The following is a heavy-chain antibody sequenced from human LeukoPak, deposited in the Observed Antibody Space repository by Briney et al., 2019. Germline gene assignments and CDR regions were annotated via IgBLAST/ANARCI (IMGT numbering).Heavy chain of an antibody. CDR3: TKDAQYPIDY. V-gene: IGHV3-23*01. J-gene: IGHJ4*02. Sequence: PGGSLRLSCAASGFTFSTYAMSWVRQAPGKGLEWVSTLDESGGSTYYADSVRGRFTISRDNSKNTLYLQMNSLRAEDTAVYYCTKDAQYPIDYWGQGTLVTVSS. D-gene: IGHD2-2*01. CDR1: GFTFSTYA. CDR2: LDESGGST.